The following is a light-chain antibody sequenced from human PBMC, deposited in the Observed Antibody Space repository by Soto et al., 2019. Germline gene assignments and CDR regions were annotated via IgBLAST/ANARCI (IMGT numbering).Light chain of an antibody. CDR1: ISDVGGYNY. V-gene: IGLV2-11*01. CDR2: DVT. J-gene: IGLJ2*01. CDR3: CSYAGSYVV. Sequence: QSALTQPRSVSGSPGQSVAISCTGTISDVGGYNYVSWYQQHPGKAPKPMIYDVTKRPSGVPDRFSGSKSGNTASLTISGLQAEDEADYYCCSYAGSYVVFGGGTKVTVL.